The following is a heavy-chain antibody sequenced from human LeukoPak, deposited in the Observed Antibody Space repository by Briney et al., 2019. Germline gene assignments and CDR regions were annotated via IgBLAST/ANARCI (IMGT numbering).Heavy chain of an antibody. D-gene: IGHD1-26*01. CDR1: GCSISSYY. CDR2: IYYSGST. V-gene: IGHV4-59*01. Sequence: SETLSLTCPIPGCSISSYYWSWIRQPPGQGPEWIGYIYYSGSTNYNPSLKSRVTISVDTSKNQFSLKLSSVTAADTAVYYCARDSGSYYGFDYWGQGTLVTVSS. J-gene: IGHJ4*02. CDR3: ARDSGSYYGFDY.